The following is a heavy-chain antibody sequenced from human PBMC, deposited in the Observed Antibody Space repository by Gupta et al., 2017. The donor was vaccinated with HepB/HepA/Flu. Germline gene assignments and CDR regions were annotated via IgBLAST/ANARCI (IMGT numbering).Heavy chain of an antibody. CDR2: ICGGGRT. CDR1: GLTVSAHY. J-gene: IGHJ5*02. Sequence: EVRLVQSGGGSVQPGGSLRLSSADSGLTVSAHYLSWVRQARGQGLEWVSVICGGGRTYYADTVKGIFTISRDNSKNTLYLQMNSLRAEDTAVYYCARGRDDYGDYGVGNWFDPWGQGTLVTVSS. D-gene: IGHD4-17*01. V-gene: IGHV3-66*01. CDR3: ARGRDDYGDYGVGNWFDP.